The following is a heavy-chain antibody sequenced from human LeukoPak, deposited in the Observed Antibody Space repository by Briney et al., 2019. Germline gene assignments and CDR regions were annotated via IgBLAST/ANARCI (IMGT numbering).Heavy chain of an antibody. Sequence: ASVKVSCKASGYTFTGYYMHWVRQAPGQGLEWKGWINPNSGGTNYAQKFQGWVTMTRDTSISTAYMELSRLRSDDTAVYYCARTDYYDSSGYYLFDYWGQGTLVTVSS. D-gene: IGHD3-22*01. J-gene: IGHJ4*02. CDR1: GYTFTGYY. CDR3: ARTDYYDSSGYYLFDY. V-gene: IGHV1-2*04. CDR2: INPNSGGT.